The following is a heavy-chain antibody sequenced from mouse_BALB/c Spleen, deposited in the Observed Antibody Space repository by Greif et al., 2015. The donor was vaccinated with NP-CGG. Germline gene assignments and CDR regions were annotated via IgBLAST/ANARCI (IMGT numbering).Heavy chain of an antibody. CDR2: INPYNDGT. V-gene: IGHV1-14*01. Sequence: VQLKQSGPELVKPGASVKMSCKASGYTFTSYVMHWVKQKPGQGLEWIGYINPYNDGTKYNEKFKGKATLTSDKSSSTAYRELSILTSEDSAVYCCAREGPSYYYDCWGQVTTLTVSS. CDR1: GYTFTSYV. J-gene: IGHJ2*01. CDR3: AREGPSYYYDC.